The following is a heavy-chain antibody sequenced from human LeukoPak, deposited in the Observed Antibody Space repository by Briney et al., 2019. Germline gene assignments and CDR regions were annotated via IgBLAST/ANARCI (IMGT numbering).Heavy chain of an antibody. J-gene: IGHJ6*03. Sequence: QAGGSLRLSCAASGSTFDDYGMSWVRQAPGKGLEWVSGINWNGGSTGYADSVKGRFTISRDNAKNSLYLQMNSLRAEDTALYYCARDMGGDYDYYYYYMDVWGKGTTVTVSS. D-gene: IGHD4-17*01. V-gene: IGHV3-20*04. CDR1: GSTFDDYG. CDR3: ARDMGGDYDYYYYYMDV. CDR2: INWNGGST.